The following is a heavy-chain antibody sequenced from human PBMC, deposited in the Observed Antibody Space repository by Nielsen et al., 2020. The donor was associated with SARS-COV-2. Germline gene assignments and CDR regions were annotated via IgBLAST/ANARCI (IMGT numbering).Heavy chain of an antibody. D-gene: IGHD3-22*01. CDR1: GGSISSSSYY. CDR2: IYYSGST. J-gene: IGHJ4*02. Sequence: SETLSLTCTVSGGSISSSSYYWGWIRQPPGKGLEWIGSIYYSGSTYYNPSLKSRVTISVDTSKNQFSLKLSSVTAADTAVHYCSSTGYLFKRDYWGQGTLVTVSS. CDR3: SSTGYLFKRDY. V-gene: IGHV4-39*07.